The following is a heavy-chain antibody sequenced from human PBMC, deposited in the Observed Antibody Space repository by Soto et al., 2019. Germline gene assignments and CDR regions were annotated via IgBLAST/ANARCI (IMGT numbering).Heavy chain of an antibody. CDR1: VFIFSSYA. CDR3: GKDSYGSGTDYFYGMDV. J-gene: IGHJ6*02. V-gene: IGHV3-23*01. D-gene: IGHD3-10*01. Sequence: PGGSLTLSCTASVFIFSSYAMSWVRQAPGKGLEWVSRMSAGGGSTFHADSVKGLFTISRDNSKNTLYLQMNILSAEDTAVYYCGKDSYGSGTDYFYGMDVRGQGTTVTVSS. CDR2: MSAGGGST.